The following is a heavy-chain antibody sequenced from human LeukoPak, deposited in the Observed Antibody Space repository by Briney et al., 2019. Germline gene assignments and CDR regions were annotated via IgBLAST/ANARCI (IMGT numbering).Heavy chain of an antibody. V-gene: IGHV4-59*01. CDR2: IYYSGST. J-gene: IGHJ5*02. CDR3: ARGDYGSGSYYRFDP. Sequence: SETLSLTCTVSGGSISSYYWSWIRQPPGKGLEWIGYIYYSGSTNYNPSLKSRVTISVDTSKNQFSLKLSSVTAADTAVYYCARGDYGSGSYYRFDPWAREPWSPSPQ. CDR1: GGSISSYY. D-gene: IGHD3-10*01.